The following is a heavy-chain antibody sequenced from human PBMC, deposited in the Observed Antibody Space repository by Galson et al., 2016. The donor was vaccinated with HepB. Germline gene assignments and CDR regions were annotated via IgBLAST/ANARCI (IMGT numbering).Heavy chain of an antibody. Sequence: SLRLSCAASTFTFSSFAMSWVRQAPGKGPEWVSSIGHSGGYIYYADSVKGRFTISRDNSNNTLYLQMNSLRAEDTAVYYCAGHPDYYDNSGYLDYWGQGTLVTVAS. J-gene: IGHJ4*02. V-gene: IGHV3-23*01. D-gene: IGHD3-22*01. CDR1: TFTFSSFA. CDR2: IGHSGGYI. CDR3: AGHPDYYDNSGYLDY.